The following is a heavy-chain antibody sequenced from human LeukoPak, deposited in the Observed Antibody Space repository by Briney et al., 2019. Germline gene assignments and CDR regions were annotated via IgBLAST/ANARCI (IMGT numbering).Heavy chain of an antibody. J-gene: IGHJ4*02. V-gene: IGHV4-61*02. CDR3: ARAIAAAGRGVKQDY. CDR2: IYTSGST. CDR1: GGSISSGSYY. Sequence: PSETLSLTCTVSGGSISSGSYYWRWIRQPAGKGLEWIGRIYTSGSTNYNPSLKSRVTISVDTSKNQFSLKLSSVTAADTAVYYCARAIAAAGRGVKQDYWGQGTLVTVSS. D-gene: IGHD6-13*01.